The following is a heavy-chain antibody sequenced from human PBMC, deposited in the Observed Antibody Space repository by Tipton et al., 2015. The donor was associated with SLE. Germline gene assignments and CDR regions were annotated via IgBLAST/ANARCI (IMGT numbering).Heavy chain of an antibody. CDR2: FYHRGTT. D-gene: IGHD5-12*01. V-gene: IGHV4-38-2*02. CDR1: GHSISSGFY. CDR3: TRGGVGGYDYFDY. J-gene: IGHJ4*02. Sequence: TLSLTCSVSGHSISSGFYWGWIRQSPGKGLEWIGNFYHRGTTYYNPSLKSRVTISRDTSGNQFSLNLSSVTASDTAVYFCTRGGVGGYDYFDYWGQGALVTVSS.